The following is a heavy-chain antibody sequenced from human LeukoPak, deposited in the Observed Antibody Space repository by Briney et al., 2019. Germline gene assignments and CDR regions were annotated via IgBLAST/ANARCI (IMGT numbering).Heavy chain of an antibody. CDR2: ISGSGFT. D-gene: IGHD6-6*01. V-gene: IGHV3-23*01. CDR1: GFTLSSYA. J-gene: IGHJ4*02. CDR3: ARGLYSSSP. Sequence: GSLRLSCASSGFTLSSYAMSWVRHAPGKGLDGVSAISGSGFTFYADSVKGRFTISRDKSKNTLYLQMNSLRAEDTAVYYCARGLYSSSPWGQGTLVTVSS.